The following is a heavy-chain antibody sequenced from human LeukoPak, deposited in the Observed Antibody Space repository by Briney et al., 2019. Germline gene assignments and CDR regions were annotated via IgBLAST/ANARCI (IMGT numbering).Heavy chain of an antibody. Sequence: SETLSLTCTVSGGSISSYYWSWIRQPPGKGLEWIGYIYYSGSTNYNPSLKGRVTISVDTSKNQFSLKLSSVTAADTAVYYCARHQGFWSGSEDWGQGTMVTVSS. V-gene: IGHV4-59*08. D-gene: IGHD3-3*01. CDR1: GGSISSYY. CDR3: ARHQGFWSGSED. J-gene: IGHJ3*01. CDR2: IYYSGST.